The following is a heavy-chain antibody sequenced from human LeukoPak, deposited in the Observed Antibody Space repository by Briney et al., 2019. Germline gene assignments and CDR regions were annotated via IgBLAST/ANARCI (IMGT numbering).Heavy chain of an antibody. V-gene: IGHV3-33*08. CDR3: ARDTSTELDY. Sequence: LTGGSLRLSCAASGFTFSSYSMNWVRQAPGKGLEWVAVIWYDGSNKYYADSVKGRFTISRDNSKNTLYLQMNSLRAEDTAVYYCARDTSTELDYWGQGTLVTVSS. CDR1: GFTFSSYS. D-gene: IGHD4-11*01. CDR2: IWYDGSNK. J-gene: IGHJ4*02.